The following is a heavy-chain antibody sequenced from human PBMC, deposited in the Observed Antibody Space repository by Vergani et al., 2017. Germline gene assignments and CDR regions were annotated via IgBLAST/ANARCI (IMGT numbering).Heavy chain of an antibody. Sequence: VQLLESGGGLKQPGGSLRLSCAASGFTFSSYAMSWVRQAPGEGLEWVAVISYDGSNKYYADSVKGRFTISRDNSKNTLYLQMNSLRAEDTAVYYCAKGEAFDIWGQGTMVTVSS. CDR3: AKGEAFDI. V-gene: IGHV3-30*18. J-gene: IGHJ3*02. CDR1: GFTFSSYA. CDR2: ISYDGSNK. D-gene: IGHD1-26*01.